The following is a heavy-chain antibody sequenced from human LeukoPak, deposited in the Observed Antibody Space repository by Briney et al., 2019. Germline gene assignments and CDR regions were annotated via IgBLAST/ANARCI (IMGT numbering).Heavy chain of an antibody. D-gene: IGHD6-19*01. CDR2: ISGSGSTT. V-gene: IGHV3-23*01. CDR3: AKISSGWDMN. J-gene: IGHJ4*02. Sequence: PGGSLRLSCAASGFSFSSYWMSWVRQAPGKGLEWVSTISGSGSTTYYADSVKGRFSISRDNSNNTLYLQMNSPRAEDTAVYYCAKISSGWDMNWGQGTLVTVSS. CDR1: GFSFSSYW.